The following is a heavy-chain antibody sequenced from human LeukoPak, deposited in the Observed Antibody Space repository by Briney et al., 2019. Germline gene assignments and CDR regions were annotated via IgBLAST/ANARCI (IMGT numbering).Heavy chain of an antibody. CDR3: ARGGPEDAFDI. CDR2: MYSGGST. V-gene: IGHV3-66*01. J-gene: IGHJ3*02. Sequence: GGSLRPSCVASGLTVSSEYMSWVRQAPGKGLEWVSVMYSGGSTYYADSVKDRFILSRDSSRNTLYLQMNSLRAEDTAVYYCARGGPEDAFDIWGQGTLVTVSS. CDR1: GLTVSSEY. D-gene: IGHD1-14*01.